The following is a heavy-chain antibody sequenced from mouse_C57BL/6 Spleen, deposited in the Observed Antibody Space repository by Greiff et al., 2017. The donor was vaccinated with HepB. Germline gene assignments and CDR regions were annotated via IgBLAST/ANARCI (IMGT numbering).Heavy chain of an antibody. CDR2: IYPGDGDT. V-gene: IGHV1-82*01. D-gene: IGHD1-2*01. CDR1: GYAFSSSW. J-gene: IGHJ4*01. Sequence: VQLVESGPELVKPGASVKISCKASGYAFSSSWMNWVKQRPGKGLEWIGRIYPGDGDTNYNGKFKGKATLTADKSSSTAYMQLSSLTSEDSAVYFCATYGGPSYAMDYWGQGTSVTVSS. CDR3: ATYGGPSYAMDY.